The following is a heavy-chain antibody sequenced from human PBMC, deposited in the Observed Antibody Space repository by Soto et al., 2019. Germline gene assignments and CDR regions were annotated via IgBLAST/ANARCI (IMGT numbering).Heavy chain of an antibody. J-gene: IGHJ4*02. CDR2: IYYSGST. D-gene: IGHD5-12*01. V-gene: IGHV4-39*07. CDR3: ARTSEAFGYSGYGGYYFDY. CDR1: GGSISSSPYY. Sequence: PSETLSLTCIVSGGSISSSPYYWGWIRQPPGKGLEWIGTIYYSGSTYYSPSLKSRVTISVDTSKNQFSLKLSSVSAADTAVYYCARTSEAFGYSGYGGYYFDYWGQGTLVTVS.